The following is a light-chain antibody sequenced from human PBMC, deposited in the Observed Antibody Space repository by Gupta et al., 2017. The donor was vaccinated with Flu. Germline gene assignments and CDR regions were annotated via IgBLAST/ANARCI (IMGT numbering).Light chain of an antibody. J-gene: IGKJ3*01. Sequence: DIQMTQSPSSLSASVGDRVTITCRASQSISSYLNWYQQKPGKAPKLLIYAASSLQSGVPSRFSGSGSGTAFTLTISRLQPEDFATYYCQQSYTKTQACGPGTKVDIK. CDR3: QQSYTKTQA. V-gene: IGKV1-39*01. CDR1: QSISSY. CDR2: AAS.